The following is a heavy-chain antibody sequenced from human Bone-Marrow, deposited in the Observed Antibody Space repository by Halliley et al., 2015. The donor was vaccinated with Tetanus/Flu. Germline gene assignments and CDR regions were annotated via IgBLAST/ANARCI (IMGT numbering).Heavy chain of an antibody. CDR2: ISGSGLNT. Sequence: PAISGSGLNTYYPDSMKGRFAISRDNSRNTVYLHLNRLTAADTAVYFCARGDCGGECYYYFDYWGRGTLVTVSS. V-gene: IGHV3-23*01. J-gene: IGHJ4*02. CDR3: ARGDCGGECYYYFDY. D-gene: IGHD2-21*01.